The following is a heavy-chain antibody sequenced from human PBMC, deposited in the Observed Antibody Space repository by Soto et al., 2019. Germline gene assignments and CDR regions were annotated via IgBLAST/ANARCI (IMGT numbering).Heavy chain of an antibody. J-gene: IGHJ4*02. CDR3: ARVLGDDLLTGYSDVDTALGIFDF. CDR2: IYDGGTT. V-gene: IGHV4-30-4*08. D-gene: IGHD3-9*01. Sequence: SETLSLTCSVSGGSITSGGYYWNWIRQSPDKGLEWIGHIYDGGTTYYNPSLKSRFTISVDTSKNQFSLKLSSVTAADTAVYYCARVLGDDLLTGYSDVDTALGIFDFWGRGTLVTVSS. CDR1: GGSITSGGYY.